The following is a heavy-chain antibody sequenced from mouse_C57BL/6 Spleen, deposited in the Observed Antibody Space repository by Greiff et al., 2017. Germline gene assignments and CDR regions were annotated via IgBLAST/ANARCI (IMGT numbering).Heavy chain of an antibody. V-gene: IGHV1-9*01. CDR1: GYTFTGYW. CDR2: ILPGSGST. CDR3: ARGPHYYGSSYKDYFDY. D-gene: IGHD1-1*01. J-gene: IGHJ2*01. Sequence: QVQLQQSGAELMKPGASVKLSCKATGYTFTGYWIEWVKQRPGHGLEWIGEILPGSGSTNYNEKFKGKATFTADTSSNTAYMQLSSLTTEDSAIYYGARGPHYYGSSYKDYFDYWGQGTTLTVSS.